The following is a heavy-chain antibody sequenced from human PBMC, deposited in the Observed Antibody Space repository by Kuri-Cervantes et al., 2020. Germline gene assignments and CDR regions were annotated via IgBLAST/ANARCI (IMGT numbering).Heavy chain of an antibody. D-gene: IGHD1-26*01. Sequence: GESLKISCAASGFTFSDYYMSWIRQAPGKGLEWVSYISSSGSTIYYADSVKGRFTISRDNAKNSLYLQMNSLRAEDTAVYYCARGEGSGSYYSDYYYGMDVWGQGTTVTVSS. CDR3: ARGEGSGSYYSDYYYGMDV. CDR1: GFTFSDYY. V-gene: IGHV3-11*01. CDR2: ISSSGSTI. J-gene: IGHJ6*02.